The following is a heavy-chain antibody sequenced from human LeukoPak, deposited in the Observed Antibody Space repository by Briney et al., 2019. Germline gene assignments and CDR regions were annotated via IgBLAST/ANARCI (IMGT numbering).Heavy chain of an antibody. Sequence: GGSLRLSCAASGFTFSSYWMHWVRQAPGKGLVWLSRINSDGSSTSYADSVKGRFTISRDNAKNTLYLQMNSLRAEDTAVYYCARAPGERSSSWIDYWGQGTLVTVSS. D-gene: IGHD6-13*01. CDR1: GFTFSSYW. J-gene: IGHJ4*02. V-gene: IGHV3-74*01. CDR2: INSDGSST. CDR3: ARAPGERSSSWIDY.